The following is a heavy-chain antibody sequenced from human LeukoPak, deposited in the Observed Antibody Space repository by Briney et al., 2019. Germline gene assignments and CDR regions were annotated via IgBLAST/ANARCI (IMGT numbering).Heavy chain of an antibody. CDR3: ARPNSGTYPYDAFDI. J-gene: IGHJ3*02. V-gene: IGHV4-59*08. Sequence: SETLSLTCTVSGGSISSYYWSWIRQPPGKGLEWIGHIYYNGNTNYNASLKGRVAISVGTPKNQFSLKVTSLTAADTAVYYCARPNSGTYPYDAFDIWGQGTMITVS. CDR2: IYYNGNT. D-gene: IGHD1-26*01. CDR1: GGSISSYY.